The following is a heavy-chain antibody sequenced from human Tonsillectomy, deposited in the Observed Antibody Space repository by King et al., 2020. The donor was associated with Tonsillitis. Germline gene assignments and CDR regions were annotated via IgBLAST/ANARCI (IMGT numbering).Heavy chain of an antibody. CDR1: GFTFSSYS. J-gene: IGHJ4*02. CDR2: ISSSSSYI. Sequence: QLVQSGGGLVKPGGSLRLSCAASGFTFSSYSMNWVRQAPGKGLEWVSSISSSSSYIYYADSVKGRFTISRDNAKNSLYLQMNSLRAEDTAVYYCARDRGHIVVVTALDYWGQGTLVTVSS. D-gene: IGHD2-21*02. CDR3: ARDRGHIVVVTALDY. V-gene: IGHV3-21*01.